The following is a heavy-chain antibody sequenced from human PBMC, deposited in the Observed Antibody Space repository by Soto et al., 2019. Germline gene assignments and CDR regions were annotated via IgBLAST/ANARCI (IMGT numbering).Heavy chain of an antibody. J-gene: IGHJ5*02. Sequence: QVHLVQSGAEVRKPGASVKVSCKASGYTFTSYDINLVRQATGQGLEWMGWMNPHSGNTAYAKKFQGRVTMTRNTSTSTAHMELSSLRSEDTAVYYCARERTRGFDPWGQGTLVTVSS. CDR1: GYTFTSYD. V-gene: IGHV1-8*01. CDR3: ARERTRGFDP. CDR2: MNPHSGNT.